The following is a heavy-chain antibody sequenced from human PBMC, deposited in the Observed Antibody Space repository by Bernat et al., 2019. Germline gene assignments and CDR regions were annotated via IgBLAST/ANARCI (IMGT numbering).Heavy chain of an antibody. CDR3: ARPYYYDSSGYLGYYYGMDV. D-gene: IGHD3-22*01. V-gene: IGHV4-39*01. J-gene: IGHJ6*02. CDR2: IYYSGST. Sequence: QLQLQESGPGLVKPSETLSLTCTVSGGSISSSSYYWGWIRQPPGKGLEWIGSIYYSGSTYYNQSLKSRVTISVDTSKNQFSLKLSSVTAADTAVYYCARPYYYDSSGYLGYYYGMDVWGQGTTVTVSS. CDR1: GGSISSSSYY.